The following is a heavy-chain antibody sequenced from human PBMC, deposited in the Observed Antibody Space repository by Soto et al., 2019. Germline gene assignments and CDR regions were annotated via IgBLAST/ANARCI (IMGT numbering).Heavy chain of an antibody. Sequence: QVQLVQSGAEVKKPGSSVKVSCKASGGTFSSYAISWVRQAPGQGLEWMGGIIPIFGTANYAQKFQGRVTNTADKSTSTAYMELSSLRSQDTDVYYCARLGEGYTYDSSGYYYYWGQGTLVTVSS. D-gene: IGHD3-22*01. CDR1: GGTFSSYA. CDR2: IIPIFGTA. CDR3: ARLGEGYTYDSSGYYYY. V-gene: IGHV1-69*06. J-gene: IGHJ4*02.